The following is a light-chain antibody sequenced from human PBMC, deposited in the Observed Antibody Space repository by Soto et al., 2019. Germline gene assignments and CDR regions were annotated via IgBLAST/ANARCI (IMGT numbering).Light chain of an antibody. J-gene: IGKJ5*01. CDR2: DAS. Sequence: DIQMPQSPSTLSASVGDTVTVTCRASPSVSGWLAWYQQKPGEAPKLLIYDASALPRGVPSRFSGSGSGTKFTLTIASLQPDDFAVYYCQQYNQWSPITVGQGKRLEIK. CDR1: PSVSGW. V-gene: IGKV1-5*01. CDR3: QQYNQWSPIT.